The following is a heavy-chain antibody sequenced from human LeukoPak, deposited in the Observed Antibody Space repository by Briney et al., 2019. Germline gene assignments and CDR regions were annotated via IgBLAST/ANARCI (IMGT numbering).Heavy chain of an antibody. CDR3: ATVISGGYYGMDV. Sequence: GASVKVSCKASGYTFTSYYMHWVRQAPGQGLEWMGIINPSGGSTSYAQKFQGRVTMTRDTSTSTVYMELSSLRSEDTAVYYCATVISGGYYGMDVWGQGTTVTVSS. J-gene: IGHJ6*02. V-gene: IGHV1-46*01. D-gene: IGHD3-16*01. CDR2: INPSGGST. CDR1: GYTFTSYY.